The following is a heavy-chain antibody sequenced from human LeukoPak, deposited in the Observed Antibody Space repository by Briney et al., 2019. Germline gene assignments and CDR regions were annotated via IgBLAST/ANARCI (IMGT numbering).Heavy chain of an antibody. Sequence: PSETLSLTCTVSGGSISSYYWSWIRQPPGKGLEWIGYIYYSGSTNYNPSLKSRVTISLDTPKNQFSLRLSSVTDADTAVYYCARDRNGYAYFDYWGQGILVTVSS. CDR3: ARDRNGYAYFDY. D-gene: IGHD5-12*01. CDR2: IYYSGST. J-gene: IGHJ4*02. V-gene: IGHV4-59*12. CDR1: GGSISSYY.